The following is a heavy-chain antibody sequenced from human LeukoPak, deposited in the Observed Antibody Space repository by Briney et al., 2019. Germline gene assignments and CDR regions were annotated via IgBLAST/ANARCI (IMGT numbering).Heavy chain of an antibody. CDR3: ARCGNKGYCSGGSCPHRAYYDSSGYRY. CDR2: INHSGST. J-gene: IGHJ4*02. V-gene: IGHV4-34*01. D-gene: IGHD2-15*01. Sequence: SETLSLTSAVYAGSFSGYYWSWIPQPPGQGLEWIVEINHSGSTNYNTSLKSRVTISVDTYKNQFSLKLSSVTAADTAVYYCARCGNKGYCSGGSCPHRAYYDSSGYRYWGQGTLVTVSS. CDR1: AGSFSGYY.